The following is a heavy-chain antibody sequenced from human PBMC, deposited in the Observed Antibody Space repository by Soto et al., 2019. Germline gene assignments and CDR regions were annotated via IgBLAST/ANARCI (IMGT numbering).Heavy chain of an antibody. CDR3: ARFDPSAALAFDY. Sequence: SETLSLTCTVSGGSISSYYWSWIRQPPGKGLEWIGYIYYSGSTNYNPSLKSRVTISVDTSKNQFSLKLSSVTAADTAVYYCARFDPSAALAFDYWGQGTLVNVSS. J-gene: IGHJ4*02. D-gene: IGHD3-9*01. CDR1: GGSISSYY. CDR2: IYYSGST. V-gene: IGHV4-59*01.